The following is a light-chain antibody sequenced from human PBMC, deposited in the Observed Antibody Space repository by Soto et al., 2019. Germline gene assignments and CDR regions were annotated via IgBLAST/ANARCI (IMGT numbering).Light chain of an antibody. CDR2: CNN. Sequence: QSVLTQPPSASGTPGQRVTISCSGSSSNIGSNTVNWYQQLPGTAPKLLIYCNNQRPSGVPDRFSGSKSGTSASLAISGLQSEDEADYYYAAWDDSLNGPVFGGGTKLTVL. CDR3: AAWDDSLNGPV. CDR1: SSNIGSNT. V-gene: IGLV1-44*01. J-gene: IGLJ2*01.